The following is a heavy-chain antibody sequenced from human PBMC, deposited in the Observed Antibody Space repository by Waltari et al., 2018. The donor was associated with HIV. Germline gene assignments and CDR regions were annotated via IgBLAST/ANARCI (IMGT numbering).Heavy chain of an antibody. CDR1: GGSFSSYY. D-gene: IGHD3-10*01. Sequence: QVHLQESGPGLVRPSETLSLICTVSGGSFSSYYWNWIRQPAGKGLEWFGRIYSTGSTNYNPSLKSRVTMSVDTYNNQIFLRLNSVTAADTAVYYCARNLWFGDFRWFDPWGQGTLVTVSS. CDR3: ARNLWFGDFRWFDP. V-gene: IGHV4-4*07. J-gene: IGHJ5*02. CDR2: IYSTGST.